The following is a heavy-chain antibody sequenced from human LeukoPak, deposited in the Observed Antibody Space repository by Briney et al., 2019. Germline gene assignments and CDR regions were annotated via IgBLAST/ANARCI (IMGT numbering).Heavy chain of an antibody. CDR2: IIPIFGTA. Sequence: GASVKVSCKASGYTFTSYYMHWVRQAPGQGLEWMGGIIPIFGTANYAQKFQGRVTITADESTSTAYMELSSLRSEDTAVYYCARGYSGYDYGYFDYWGQGTLVTVSS. CDR1: GYTFTSYY. D-gene: IGHD5-12*01. J-gene: IGHJ4*02. CDR3: ARGYSGYDYGYFDY. V-gene: IGHV1-69*13.